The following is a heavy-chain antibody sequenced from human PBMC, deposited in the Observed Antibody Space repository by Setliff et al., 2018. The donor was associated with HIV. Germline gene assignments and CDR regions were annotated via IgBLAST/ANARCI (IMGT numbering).Heavy chain of an antibody. J-gene: IGHJ4*02. CDR1: GYRFTSYW. CDR3: ARAGSGSYYNAPHY. D-gene: IGHD3-10*01. V-gene: IGHV5-51*01. CDR2: IYPGDSDT. Sequence: PGESLKISCQGSGYRFTSYWIAWVRQMPGKGLEWMGIIYPGDSDTRYSPSFQGQVTISVDKSITTAYLQWSSLKASDTAMYYCARAGSGSYYNAPHYWGQGTLVTVSS.